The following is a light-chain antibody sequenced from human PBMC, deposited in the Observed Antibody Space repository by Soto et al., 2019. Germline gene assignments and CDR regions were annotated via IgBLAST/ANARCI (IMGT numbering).Light chain of an antibody. V-gene: IGLV2-14*01. Sequence: QSALTQPASVSGSPGQSITISCTGTSSDVGAYNYVSWYQQYPGKAPKLMIYEVKNRPSGVSNRFSGSKSGNTASLTISGLQAEDEADYYCSSYTSSSIDYVFGTGTKLTVL. J-gene: IGLJ1*01. CDR2: EVK. CDR1: SSDVGAYNY. CDR3: SSYTSSSIDYV.